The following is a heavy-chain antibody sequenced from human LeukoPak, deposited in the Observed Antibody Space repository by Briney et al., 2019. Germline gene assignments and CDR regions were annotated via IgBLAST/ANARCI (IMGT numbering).Heavy chain of an antibody. CDR3: ARDSDSSGCGEYYFDY. D-gene: IGHD3-22*01. V-gene: IGHV1-46*01. CDR1: GYTFTSYY. Sequence: GASVKVSCKASGYTFTSYYMHWVRQAPGQGLEWMGIINPSGGSTSYAQKFQGRVTMTRDTSTSTVYMELSSLRSEDTAVYYCARDSDSSGCGEYYFDYWGQGTLVTVSS. J-gene: IGHJ4*02. CDR2: INPSGGST.